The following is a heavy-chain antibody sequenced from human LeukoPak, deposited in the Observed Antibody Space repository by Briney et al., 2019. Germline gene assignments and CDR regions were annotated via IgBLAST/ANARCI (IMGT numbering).Heavy chain of an antibody. CDR1: GFTFSSYE. CDR3: ARGYRYGLDD. J-gene: IGHJ4*02. CDR2: IGSSATAI. V-gene: IGHV3-48*03. Sequence: PGGSLRLSCAASGFTFSSYEMNWVRQAPGKGLEWVSYIGSSATAIYYPDSVKGRFTISRESAKNSLYLQMNSLRGEDTAVYYCARGYRYGLDDWGQGTLVTVSS. D-gene: IGHD5-18*01.